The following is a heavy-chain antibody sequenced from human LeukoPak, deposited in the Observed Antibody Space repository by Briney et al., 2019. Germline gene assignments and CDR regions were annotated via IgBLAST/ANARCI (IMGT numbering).Heavy chain of an antibody. D-gene: IGHD1-14*01. CDR3: AREGVTGVNWFDP. CDR2: INPNSGGT. Sequence: ASVKVSCKASGYTFTGYYMHWVRQAPGQGLEWMGWINPNSGGTNYAQKFQGRVTMTSDTSISTAYMELSRLRSDDTAVYYCAREGVTGVNWFDPWGQGTLVTVSS. CDR1: GYTFTGYY. J-gene: IGHJ5*02. V-gene: IGHV1-2*02.